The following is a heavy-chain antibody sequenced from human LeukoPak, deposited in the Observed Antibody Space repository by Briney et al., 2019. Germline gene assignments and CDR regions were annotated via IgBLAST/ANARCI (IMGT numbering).Heavy chain of an antibody. J-gene: IGHJ3*02. CDR2: IYHSGAA. CDR1: GGSISSSRYF. V-gene: IGHV4-39*07. D-gene: IGHD1-1*01. CDR3: ARPNWYDARLGAFNI. Sequence: SETLSLTCTVSGGSISSSRYFWGWIRQPPGKGLEWIGSIYHSGAAFSNPSLQSRITISLDTPKNQLSLKVVSVTAADTAVYFCARPNWYDARLGAFNIWGQGTMVTVSS.